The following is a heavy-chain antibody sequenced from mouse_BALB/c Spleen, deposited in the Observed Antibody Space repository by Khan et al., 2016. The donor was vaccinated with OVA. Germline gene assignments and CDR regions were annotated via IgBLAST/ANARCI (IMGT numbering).Heavy chain of an antibody. D-gene: IGHD1-1*01. Sequence: EVQLVESGPSLVKPSQSLSLTCTVTGYSITSDYAWNWIRQFPGNKLEWMGYIKYSGSTSYNPSLKSRISITRDTSKNQFFLQLKSVTTEDTATYYCARSGTISTVVVTDFDYWGQGTTLTVSS. CDR3: ARSGTISTVVVTDFDY. CDR2: IKYSGST. J-gene: IGHJ2*01. V-gene: IGHV3-2*02. CDR1: GYSITSDYA.